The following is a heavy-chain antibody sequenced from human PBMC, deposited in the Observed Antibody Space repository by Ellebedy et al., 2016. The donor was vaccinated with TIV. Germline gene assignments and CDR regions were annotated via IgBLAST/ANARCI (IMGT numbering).Heavy chain of an antibody. CDR1: GYSISSGYY. V-gene: IGHV4-38-2*02. Sequence: SETLSLTCTVSGYSISSGYYWGCIRQPPGKGLEWIGSIYHSGSTYYNPSLKSRVTISVDTSKNQFSLKLSSVTAADTAVYYCARVGVTYYDFWSGHDYWGQGTLVTVSS. CDR3: ARVGVTYYDFWSGHDY. D-gene: IGHD3-3*01. CDR2: IYHSGST. J-gene: IGHJ4*02.